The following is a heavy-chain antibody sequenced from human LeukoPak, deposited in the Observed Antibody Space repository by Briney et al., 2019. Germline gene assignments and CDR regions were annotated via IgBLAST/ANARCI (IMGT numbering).Heavy chain of an antibody. Sequence: ASVKVSYKASGYTFTSYGISWVRQAPGQGLEWMGWISAYNGNTNYAQKLQDRVTMTTDTSTSTAYMELRSLRSDDTAVYYCARDRTGRGPFDPWGQGTLVTVSS. J-gene: IGHJ5*02. CDR3: ARDRTGRGPFDP. CDR1: GYTFTSYG. D-gene: IGHD1-14*01. V-gene: IGHV1-18*01. CDR2: ISAYNGNT.